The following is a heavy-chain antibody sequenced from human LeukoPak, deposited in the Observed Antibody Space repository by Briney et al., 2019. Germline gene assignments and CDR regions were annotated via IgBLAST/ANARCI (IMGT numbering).Heavy chain of an antibody. CDR2: IKQDGSEK. D-gene: IGHD3-10*02. J-gene: IGHJ6*04. CDR1: GFTFSSYG. CDR3: AELGITMIGGV. Sequence: GGSLRLSCAASGFTFSSYGMSWVRQAPGKGLEWVANIKQDGSEKYYVDSVKGRFTISSDNAKNSLYLQMNRLRAEDTAVYYCAELGITMIGGVWGKGTTVTISS. V-gene: IGHV3-7*01.